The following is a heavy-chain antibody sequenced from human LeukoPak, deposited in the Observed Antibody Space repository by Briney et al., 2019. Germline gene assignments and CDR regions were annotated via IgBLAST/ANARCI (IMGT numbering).Heavy chain of an antibody. Sequence: PSETLSLTCTVSGGSISSYYWSWIRQPPGKGLEWIGYIYYSGSTNYNPSLKSRVTISVDTSKNQFSLKLSSVTAADTAVYYCARGFRYSSGWSYDYWGQGTLVTVSS. CDR3: ARGFRYSSGWSYDY. J-gene: IGHJ4*02. CDR1: GGSISSYY. CDR2: IYYSGST. D-gene: IGHD6-19*01. V-gene: IGHV4-59*01.